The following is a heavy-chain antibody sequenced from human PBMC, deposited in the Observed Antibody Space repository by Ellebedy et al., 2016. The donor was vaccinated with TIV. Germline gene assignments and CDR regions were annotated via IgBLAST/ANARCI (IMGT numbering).Heavy chain of an antibody. V-gene: IGHV4-59*08. J-gene: IGHJ5*02. Sequence: MPSGTLSLTCTASGVSISIYYWSWIRQPPGKGLEWFGYIYYSGSTNYNPSLKSRVTISVDTSKNKFSLKLSSVTPADTAVYYCARRSYGDHEYWFDPWGQGTLVTVSS. CDR2: IYYSGST. CDR1: GVSISIYY. CDR3: ARRSYGDHEYWFDP. D-gene: IGHD4-17*01.